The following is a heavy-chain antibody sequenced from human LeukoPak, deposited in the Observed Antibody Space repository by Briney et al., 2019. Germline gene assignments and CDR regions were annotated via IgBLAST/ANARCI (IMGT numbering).Heavy chain of an antibody. V-gene: IGHV5-51*01. J-gene: IGHJ3*02. CDR3: ARRHPSLGDGLWFGEQKDAFDS. CDR1: GYSITSYW. CDR2: IYPGGSDS. Sequence: AESLKISCRGPGYSITSYWIGWVRQMAGEGLEWMGIIYPGGSDSRYSASFQGQVTISADKSISTAYLQWSSLKASDTAMYYGARRHPSLGDGLWFGEQKDAFDSWGQGTMVTVSS. D-gene: IGHD3-10*01.